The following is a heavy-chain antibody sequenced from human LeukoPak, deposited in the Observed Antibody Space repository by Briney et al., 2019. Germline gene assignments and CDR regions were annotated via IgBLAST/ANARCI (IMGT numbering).Heavy chain of an antibody. D-gene: IGHD3-22*01. V-gene: IGHV4-61*02. CDR3: ARGPYSYDSSGAFDI. J-gene: IGHJ3*02. CDR1: GDSISSGDYY. Sequence: PSETLSLTCTVSGDSISSGDYYWSGIRQPAGKRLEWIGRISSSGSTNYNPSLKSRVTISVDTSKNQFSLKLSSVTAADTAVYFCARGPYSYDSSGAFDIWGQGTMVTVSS. CDR2: ISSSGST.